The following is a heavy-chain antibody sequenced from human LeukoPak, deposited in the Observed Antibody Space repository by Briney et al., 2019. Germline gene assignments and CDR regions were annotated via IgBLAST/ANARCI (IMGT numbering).Heavy chain of an antibody. Sequence: ASVKVSCKASGYTFTSYYMHWVRQAPGPGLEWKGIINPSGGSTSYAQKFQGRVTMTRDMSTSTVYMELSSLRSEDTAVYYCARNEARVGAPFDYWGQGTLVTVSS. J-gene: IGHJ4*02. CDR2: INPSGGST. V-gene: IGHV1-46*01. D-gene: IGHD1-26*01. CDR3: ARNEARVGAPFDY. CDR1: GYTFTSYY.